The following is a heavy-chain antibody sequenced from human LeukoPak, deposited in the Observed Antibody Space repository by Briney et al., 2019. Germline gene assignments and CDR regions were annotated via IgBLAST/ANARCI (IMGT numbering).Heavy chain of an antibody. V-gene: IGHV4-59*01. CDR2: IYDCGST. Sequence: SSETLSLTCTVPGDSIGSYYWSWIRQPPGKGLERVGYIYDCGSTNYNPSLKSRFTISVDTSMNHFSLKLSSVTAADTAVYYCARTATSGVIYNYIYYMDVWGKGTMVTVSS. CDR3: ARTATSGVIYNYIYYMDV. J-gene: IGHJ6*03. D-gene: IGHD5-12*01. CDR1: GDSIGSYY.